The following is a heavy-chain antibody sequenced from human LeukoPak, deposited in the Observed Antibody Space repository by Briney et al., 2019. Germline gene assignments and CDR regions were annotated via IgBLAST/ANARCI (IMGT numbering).Heavy chain of an antibody. V-gene: IGHV4-39*01. Sequence: PSETLSLSCTVSGGSISSYYWSWIRQPPGKGLEWIASINYSGSTYYNPSLKSRVTISVDTSENQFSLKLSSVTAADTAVYYCARYVVYGSGKYYFDYWGQGTLVTVSS. CDR3: ARYVVYGSGKYYFDY. CDR1: GGSISSYY. J-gene: IGHJ4*02. CDR2: INYSGST. D-gene: IGHD3-10*01.